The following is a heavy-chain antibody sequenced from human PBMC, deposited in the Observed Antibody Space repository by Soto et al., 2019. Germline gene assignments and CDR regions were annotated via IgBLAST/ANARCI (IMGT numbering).Heavy chain of an antibody. J-gene: IGHJ4*02. V-gene: IGHV3-23*01. Sequence: GGSLRLSCAASGFTFSSYAMSWVRQAPGKGLEWVSAISGSGGSTYYADSVKGRFTISRDNSKNTLYLQMNSLRAEDTAVYYCAKSLPSGWLRLGGDFDYWGQGTLVTVSS. CDR2: ISGSGGST. CDR1: GFTFSSYA. CDR3: AKSLPSGWLRLGGDFDY. D-gene: IGHD5-12*01.